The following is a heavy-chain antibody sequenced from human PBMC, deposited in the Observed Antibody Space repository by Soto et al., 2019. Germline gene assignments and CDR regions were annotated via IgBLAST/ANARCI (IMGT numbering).Heavy chain of an antibody. V-gene: IGHV3-23*01. CDR1: GFTFSTYA. CDR2: ISGNGGRT. J-gene: IGHJ4*02. D-gene: IGHD5-12*01. CDR3: ATYTAGGYLGFGDY. Sequence: EVQLLASGGGLVQPGGSLRLSCVASGFTFSTYAMRWVRRAPGEGLEWVSTISGNGGRTNYADSVKGRFTISRDNSKNTLYLQMNSLRAEDTAVYYCATYTAGGYLGFGDYWGQGTLVTVSS.